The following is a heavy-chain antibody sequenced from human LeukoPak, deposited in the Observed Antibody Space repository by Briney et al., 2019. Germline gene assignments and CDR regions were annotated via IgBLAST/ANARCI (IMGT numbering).Heavy chain of an antibody. CDR1: GGSISSTTYY. D-gene: IGHD3-22*01. CDR3: ARDRGYFDSSGYYYEDYYYMDV. Sequence: SETLPLTCTVSGGSISSTTYYWGWIRQPPGKGLEWIGNIYYRGSTNYNPSLKSRVSISVDTSKNQFSLKLSSVTAADTAVYYCARDRGYFDSSGYYYEDYYYMDVWGKGTTVTVSS. CDR2: IYYRGST. V-gene: IGHV4-39*07. J-gene: IGHJ6*03.